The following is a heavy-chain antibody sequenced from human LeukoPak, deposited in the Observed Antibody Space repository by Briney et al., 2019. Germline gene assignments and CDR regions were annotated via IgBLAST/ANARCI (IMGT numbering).Heavy chain of an antibody. D-gene: IGHD6-13*01. CDR1: GGSISSGGYY. CDR3: ARTSRYSSRLYYYYMDV. CDR2: IYHSGST. V-gene: IGHV4-30-2*01. Sequence: SETLSLTCTVSGGSISSGGYYWSWIRQPPGKGLEWTGYIYHSGSTYYNPSLKSRVTISVDRSKNQFSLKLSSVTAADTAVYYCARTSRYSSRLYYYYMDVWGKGTTVTVSS. J-gene: IGHJ6*03.